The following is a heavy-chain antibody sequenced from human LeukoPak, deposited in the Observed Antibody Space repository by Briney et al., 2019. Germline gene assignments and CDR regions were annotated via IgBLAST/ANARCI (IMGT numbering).Heavy chain of an antibody. CDR3: ARDPSSYYYGMDV. CDR1: GGSISSYC. J-gene: IGHJ6*02. CDR2: IHYSGST. D-gene: IGHD6-6*01. V-gene: IGHV4-59*01. Sequence: PSETLSLTCTVSGGSISSYCWSWIRQPPGKGLEWIGYIHYSGSTNYNPSLKSRVTISVDTSKNQFSLKLSSVTAADTAVYFCARDPSSYYYGMDVWGQGTTVTVSS.